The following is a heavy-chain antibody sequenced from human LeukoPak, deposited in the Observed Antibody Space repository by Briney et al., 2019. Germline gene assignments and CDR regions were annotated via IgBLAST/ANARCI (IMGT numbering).Heavy chain of an antibody. V-gene: IGHV1-2*02. J-gene: IGHJ6*03. CDR2: INPNSGGT. CDR3: ARGGDYAYYYYYYMDV. CDR1: GYTFTGYY. Sequence: ASVKVSCKASGYTFTGYYMHWVRQAPGQGLEWMGWINPNSGGTNYAQKFQGRVTMTRDTSISTAYMELSRLRSDDTAVYYCARGGDYAYYYYYYMDVWGKGTTATVSS. D-gene: IGHD4-17*01.